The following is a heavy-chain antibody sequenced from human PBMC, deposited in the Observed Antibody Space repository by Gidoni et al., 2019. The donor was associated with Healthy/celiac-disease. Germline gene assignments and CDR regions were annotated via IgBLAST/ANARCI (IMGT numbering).Heavy chain of an antibody. CDR3: ARDDSYDFWTGYYYYGMDV. V-gene: IGHV3-7*01. J-gene: IGHJ6*02. CDR2: IKQDGSEK. D-gene: IGHD3-3*01. Sequence: EVQLVESGGGLVQPGGSLRLSCAASGFTFSSYGMSWVRQAPGKGLEWVANIKQDGSEKYYGDSVKGRFTISRDNAKNSLYLQMNSLRAEDTAVYYCARDDSYDFWTGYYYYGMDVWGQGTTVTVSS. CDR1: GFTFSSYG.